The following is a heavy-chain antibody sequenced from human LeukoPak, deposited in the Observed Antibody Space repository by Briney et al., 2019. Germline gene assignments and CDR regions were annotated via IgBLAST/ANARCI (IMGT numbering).Heavy chain of an antibody. V-gene: IGHV1-18*01. J-gene: IGHJ6*02. CDR1: GYTFTSYG. CDR2: ISAYNGNT. CDR3: ARCLGVTPEDYYYYYYGMDV. Sequence: ASVKVSCKASGYTFTSYGISWVRQAPGQGLEWMGWISAYNGNTNYAQKLQGRVTMTTDTSTSTAYMELRSLRFDDTAVYYCARCLGVTPEDYYYYYYGMDVWGQGTTVTVSS. D-gene: IGHD3-3*01.